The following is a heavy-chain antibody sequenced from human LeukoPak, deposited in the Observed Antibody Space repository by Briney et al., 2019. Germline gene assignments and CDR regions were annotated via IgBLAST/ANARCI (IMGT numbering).Heavy chain of an antibody. D-gene: IGHD5-12*01. J-gene: IGHJ6*03. CDR1: GGSISSYY. V-gene: IGHV4-59*01. CDR2: IYYSGST. Sequence: SETLSLTCTVSGGSISSYYWSWIRQPPGKGLEWIGYIYYSGSTNYNPPLKSRVTISVDTSKNQFSLKLSSVTAADTAVYYCARSFSGYDSAYYYYIDVWGKGTTVTVSS. CDR3: ARSFSGYDSAYYYYIDV.